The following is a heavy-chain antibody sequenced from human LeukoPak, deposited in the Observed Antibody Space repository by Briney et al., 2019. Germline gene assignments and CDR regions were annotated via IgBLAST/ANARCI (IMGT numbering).Heavy chain of an antibody. CDR2: INPSGGST. Sequence: ASVKVSCRASGYTFTSYSMHWVREAPGQGLEWMGIINPSGGSTSYAQKFQGRVTMTRDTSTSTVYMELSGLRSEDTAVYYCARDRYSSSWNYYYYGMDVWGKGTTVTVSS. J-gene: IGHJ6*04. CDR1: GYTFTSYS. CDR3: ARDRYSSSWNYYYYGMDV. V-gene: IGHV1-46*01. D-gene: IGHD6-13*01.